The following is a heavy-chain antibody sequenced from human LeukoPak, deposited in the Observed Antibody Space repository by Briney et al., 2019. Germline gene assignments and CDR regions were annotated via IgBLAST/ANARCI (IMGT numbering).Heavy chain of an antibody. CDR1: GYTFTGYY. CDR2: INPNSGGT. V-gene: IGHV1-2*02. Sequence: VASVKVSCKASGYTFTGYYLHWVRQAPGQGREWVGWINPNSGGTNYAQKFQGRVTMTRDTSISTAYMELSRLRSDDTAVYYCASSTYSSSWLFYWGQGTLVTVSS. D-gene: IGHD6-13*01. J-gene: IGHJ4*02. CDR3: ASSTYSSSWLFY.